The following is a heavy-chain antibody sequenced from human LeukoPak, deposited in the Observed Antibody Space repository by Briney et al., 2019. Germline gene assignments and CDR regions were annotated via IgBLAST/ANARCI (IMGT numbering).Heavy chain of an antibody. CDR1: GYTFTGYY. V-gene: IGHV1-69*02. CDR2: IIPILGIA. CDR3: ARLGGATPLDY. D-gene: IGHD1-26*01. Sequence: SVKVSCKASGYTFTGYYMHWVRQAPGQGLEWMGRIIPILGIANYAQKFQGRVTITADKSTSTAYMELSSLRSEDTAVYYCARLGGATPLDYWGQGTLVTVSS. J-gene: IGHJ4*02.